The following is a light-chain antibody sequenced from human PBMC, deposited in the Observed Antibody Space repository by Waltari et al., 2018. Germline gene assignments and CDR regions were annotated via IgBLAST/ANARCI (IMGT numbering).Light chain of an antibody. CDR2: AAS. CDR3: QQLSTYPWT. CDR1: QGINSF. J-gene: IGKJ2*02. Sequence: DIQLTQSPSFLSASVGDRVTITCRASQGINSFLAWYQQKPGKAPKLLSYAASTLQSGVPSRFSGSGSGTEFTLTISSLQPEDFAAYSCQQLSTYPWTFGQGTRLEIK. V-gene: IGKV1-9*01.